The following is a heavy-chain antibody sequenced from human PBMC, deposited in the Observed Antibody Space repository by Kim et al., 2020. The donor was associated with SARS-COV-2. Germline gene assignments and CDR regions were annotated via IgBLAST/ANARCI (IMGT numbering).Heavy chain of an antibody. V-gene: IGHV4-59*13. CDR1: GGSISTYY. D-gene: IGHD6-19*01. Sequence: SETLSLTCTVSGGSISTYYWSWIRQPPEKGLEWIGYIYYSGTTNYNPSLQSRVTISLDTSKSQVSLKLTSVIAADTAVYYCARGVGSGWPPNYYYEMDVWGQGTTVTVSS. CDR3: ARGVGSGWPPNYYYEMDV. CDR2: IYYSGTT. J-gene: IGHJ6*02.